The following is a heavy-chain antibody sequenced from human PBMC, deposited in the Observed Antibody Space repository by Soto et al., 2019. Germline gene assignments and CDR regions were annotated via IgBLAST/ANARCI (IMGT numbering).Heavy chain of an antibody. CDR3: AREGSYYDTSGFYYSCFDP. D-gene: IGHD3-22*01. V-gene: IGHV4-31*03. J-gene: IGHJ5*02. CDR2: IYYSGST. Sequence: LSLTCTVSGGSISSGDYYWSWIRQHPGKGLEWIGYIYYSGSTYYNPSLKSRVTISVDTSKNQFSLKLSSVTAADTAVYYCAREGSYYDTSGFYYSCFDPWGQGTLVTVSS. CDR1: GGSISSGDYY.